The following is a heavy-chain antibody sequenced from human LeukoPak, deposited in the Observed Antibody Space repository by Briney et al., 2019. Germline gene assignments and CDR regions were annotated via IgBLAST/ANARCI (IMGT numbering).Heavy chain of an antibody. V-gene: IGHV1-8*03. CDR2: MNPNSGNT. J-gene: IGHJ5*02. Sequence: ASVKVSCXASGYTFTSYDINWVRQATGQGLEWMGWMNPNSGNTGYAQKFQGRVTITRNTSISTAYMELSSLRSEDTAVYYCARGRRRNWFDPWGQGTLVTVSS. CDR3: ARGRRRNWFDP. CDR1: GYTFTSYD.